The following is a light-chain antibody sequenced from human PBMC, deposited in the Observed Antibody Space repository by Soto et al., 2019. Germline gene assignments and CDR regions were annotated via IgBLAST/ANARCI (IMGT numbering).Light chain of an antibody. CDR1: SSDVGSYNL. CDR3: CSYAGISPIVL. J-gene: IGLJ2*01. V-gene: IGLV2-23*01. Sequence: QSALTQPASVSGSPGQSITISCTGTSSDVGSYNLVSWYQQRPGKAPQLMIYEGSKRPSGVSNRFSGSKSGNTASLTISGLQAEDEADYYCCSYAGISPIVLFGGGTKLTVL. CDR2: EGS.